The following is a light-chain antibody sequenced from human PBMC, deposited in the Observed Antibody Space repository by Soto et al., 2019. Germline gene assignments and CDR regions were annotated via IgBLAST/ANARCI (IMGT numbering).Light chain of an antibody. J-gene: IGKJ1*01. Sequence: EIVLTQSPATLSLSPGERATLSCRASQSVSSYLAWYQQKPGQAPRLLIYDASNRATGIPARFSGSGSGTDFTLTISSLEPEDFAVYYCQQRGDWPTFGQGTKVEIK. V-gene: IGKV3-11*01. CDR2: DAS. CDR3: QQRGDWPT. CDR1: QSVSSY.